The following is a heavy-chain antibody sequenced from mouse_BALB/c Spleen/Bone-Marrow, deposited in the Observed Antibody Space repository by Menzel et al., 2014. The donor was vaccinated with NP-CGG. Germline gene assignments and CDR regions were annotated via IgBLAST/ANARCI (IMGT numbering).Heavy chain of an antibody. Sequence: SGAELVKPGASVKLSCTAPGFNIKDTYLHWVKQRPELGLEWIGRIDPANGNTKYDPKFQGKATITADTSSNTAYLQLSSLTAEDTAVYYCASYRYAWYFDVWGAGTTVTVSS. J-gene: IGHJ1*01. CDR3: ASYRYAWYFDV. CDR2: IDPANGNT. CDR1: GFNIKDTY. D-gene: IGHD2-14*01. V-gene: IGHV14-3*02.